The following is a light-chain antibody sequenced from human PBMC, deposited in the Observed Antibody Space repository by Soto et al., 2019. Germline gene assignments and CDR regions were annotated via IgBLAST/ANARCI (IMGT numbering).Light chain of an antibody. J-gene: IGLJ2*01. Sequence: QTVVTQEPSLTVSPGGTVTLTCASSTGTVTSGHYPNWLQQKPGQAPRALIYSTDTRHSWTPARFSGSLLGGKAALTLSGLHPQDEAQYFCLLYYGGAVVFGGGTKVTVL. CDR1: TGTVTSGHY. CDR3: LLYYGGAVV. CDR2: STD. V-gene: IGLV7-43*01.